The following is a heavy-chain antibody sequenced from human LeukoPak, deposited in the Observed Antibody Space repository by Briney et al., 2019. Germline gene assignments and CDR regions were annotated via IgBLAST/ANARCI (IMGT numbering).Heavy chain of an antibody. CDR3: AKMAEWIPLFYYYYYYMDV. CDR1: GFTFSSYA. J-gene: IGHJ6*03. D-gene: IGHD5-18*01. V-gene: IGHV3-23*01. Sequence: GGSLRLSCAASGFTFSSYAMSWVHQAPGKGLEWVSAISGSGGSTYYADSVKGRFTISRDNSKNTLYLQMNSLRAEDTAVYYCAKMAEWIPLFYYYYYYMDVWGKGTTVTVSS. CDR2: ISGSGGST.